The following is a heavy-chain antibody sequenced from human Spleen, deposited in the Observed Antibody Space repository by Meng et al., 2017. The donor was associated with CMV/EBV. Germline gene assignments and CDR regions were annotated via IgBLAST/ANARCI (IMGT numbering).Heavy chain of an antibody. V-gene: IGHV3-48*04. CDR2: ISSSSSTM. CDR1: GFTFSTYS. J-gene: IGHJ4*02. D-gene: IGHD6-13*01. CDR3: AKYSSSWYFDY. Sequence: GESLKISCAASGFTFSTYSMNWVRQAPGKGLEWVSYISSSSSTMYYADSVKGRFTISRDNAKNSLYLQMHSLRAEDTAVYYCAKYSSSWYFDYWGQGTLVTVSS.